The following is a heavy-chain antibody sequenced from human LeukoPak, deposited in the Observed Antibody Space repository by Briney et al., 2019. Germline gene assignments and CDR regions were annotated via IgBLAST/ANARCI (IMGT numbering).Heavy chain of an antibody. Sequence: SGGSLRLSCAASGFPFSSHGMSWVRRAPGKGLEWVSGIIGGGGSTYYADSVKGRFTISGDNSRNTLFLQMNSLRAEDTAVYYCAHGAMYQLDYWGQGTLVTVSS. CDR3: AHGAMYQLDY. CDR1: GFPFSSHG. D-gene: IGHD2-2*01. J-gene: IGHJ4*02. CDR2: IIGGGGST. V-gene: IGHV3-23*01.